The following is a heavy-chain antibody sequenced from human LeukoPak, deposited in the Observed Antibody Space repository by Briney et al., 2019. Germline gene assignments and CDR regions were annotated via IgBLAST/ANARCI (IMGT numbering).Heavy chain of an antibody. Sequence: GGSLRLSCAASGFTFSSYEMNWVRQAPGKGLEWVSFIDSSGSSIHYADPVKGRFTISRDNAKNSLYLQMNSLRAEDTAVYYCARDDSSGYYPPNFDYWGQGTLVTVSS. CDR2: IDSSGSSI. CDR1: GFTFSSYE. V-gene: IGHV3-48*03. D-gene: IGHD3-22*01. CDR3: ARDDSSGYYPPNFDY. J-gene: IGHJ4*02.